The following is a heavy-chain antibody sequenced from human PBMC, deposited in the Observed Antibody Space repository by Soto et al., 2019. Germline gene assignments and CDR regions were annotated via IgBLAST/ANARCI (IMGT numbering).Heavy chain of an antibody. D-gene: IGHD3-3*01. Sequence: SETLSLTCAVSSGSISSSNWWSWVRQPPGKGLEWIEEIYHSGSTNYNPSLKSRVTISVDKSKNEFSLKLSSVTAADTAVYYCAIVFSGSGYYYDFWSAYSPPYYYYMDVWGKGTTVTVSS. V-gene: IGHV4-4*02. CDR3: AIVFSGSGYYYDFWSAYSPPYYYYMDV. CDR2: IYHSGST. J-gene: IGHJ6*03. CDR1: SGSISSSNW.